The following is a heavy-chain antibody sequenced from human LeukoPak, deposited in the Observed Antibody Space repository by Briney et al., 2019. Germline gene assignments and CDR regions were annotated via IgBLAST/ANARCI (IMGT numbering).Heavy chain of an antibody. Sequence: PSETLSLTCTVSGGSLSSYYWSWIRQPPGKGPEWIGYIYYRGRTKYNPSLQSRVTISVDTSRNQFSLRLSSVTAADTAVYYCARQSDDLGYFQHWGQGTLVTVSS. J-gene: IGHJ1*01. D-gene: IGHD3-16*01. CDR1: GGSLSSYY. CDR3: ARQSDDLGYFQH. CDR2: IYYRGRT. V-gene: IGHV4-59*08.